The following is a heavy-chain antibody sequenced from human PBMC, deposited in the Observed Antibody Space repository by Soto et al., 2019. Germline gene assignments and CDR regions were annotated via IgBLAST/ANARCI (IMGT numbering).Heavy chain of an antibody. CDR1: GGSISSYY. D-gene: IGHD3-22*01. CDR3: ARDRLRGYDNSGFYS. CDR2: ISYSGST. J-gene: IGHJ4*02. V-gene: IGHV4-59*01. Sequence: SETLSLTCTVSGGSISSYYWSWIRQPPGKGLEWIGYISYSGSTNYNPSLKSRVTISVDTSKNQFSLKLSSVTAADTATYYCARDRLRGYDNSGFYSWGQGTLVTVSS.